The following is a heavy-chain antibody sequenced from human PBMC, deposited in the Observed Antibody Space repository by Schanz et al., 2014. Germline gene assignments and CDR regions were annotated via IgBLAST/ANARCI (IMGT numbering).Heavy chain of an antibody. V-gene: IGHV3-23*04. CDR2: IGGSGDTS. D-gene: IGHD3-9*01. Sequence: VQLVESGGGVVQPGRSLRLSCAASGFTFSNHALSWVRQAPGKGLEWVSGIGGSGDTSHYADSVKGRFIISRDNSKKPLYLQMNDMRAEDTSVYYCAKHVSSLTENDYCGQGTLVTVSS. J-gene: IGHJ4*02. CDR3: AKHVSSLTENDY. CDR1: GFTFSNHA.